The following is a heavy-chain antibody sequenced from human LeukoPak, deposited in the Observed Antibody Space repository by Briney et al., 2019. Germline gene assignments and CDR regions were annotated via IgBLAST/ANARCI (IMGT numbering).Heavy chain of an antibody. CDR3: ARDSVIYYYDSSGLGDY. CDR1: GYTFTSYY. D-gene: IGHD3-22*01. CDR2: INPSGGST. J-gene: IGHJ4*02. V-gene: IGHV1-46*01. Sequence: GASVKVSCKASGYTFTSYYMHWVRQAPGQGLGWMGIINPSGGSTSYAQKFQGRVTMTRDTSTSTVYMELSSLRSEDTAVYYCARDSVIYYYDSSGLGDYWGQGTLVTVSS.